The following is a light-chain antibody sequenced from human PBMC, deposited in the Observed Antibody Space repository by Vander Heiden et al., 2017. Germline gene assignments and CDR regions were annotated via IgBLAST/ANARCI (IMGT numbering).Light chain of an antibody. V-gene: IGKV1-5*03. Sequence: DIEMTQSPSTLSASVGDRVTITCRASQSINSWLAWHQQKPGKAPKLLIQKASTLQSGVPSRFSGSESGTEFTLTISSLQPYDFATYYCQQYNNYSLYSFGQGTKLEIK. CDR1: QSINSW. CDR2: KAS. CDR3: QQYNNYSLYS. J-gene: IGKJ2*03.